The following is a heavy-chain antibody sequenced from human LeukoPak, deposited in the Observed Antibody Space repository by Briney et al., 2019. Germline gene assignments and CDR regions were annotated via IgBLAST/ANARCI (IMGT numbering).Heavy chain of an antibody. J-gene: IGHJ5*02. D-gene: IGHD3-22*01. Sequence: KTSETLSLTCAVYGGSFSGYYWSWIRQPPGKGLEWIGEINHSGSTNYNPSLKSRVTISVDTSKNQFSLKLSSVTAADTAVYYCTRDAEISGYTWYNWFDPWGQGILVTVSS. CDR3: TRDAEISGYTWYNWFDP. CDR1: GGSFSGYY. CDR2: INHSGST. V-gene: IGHV4-34*01.